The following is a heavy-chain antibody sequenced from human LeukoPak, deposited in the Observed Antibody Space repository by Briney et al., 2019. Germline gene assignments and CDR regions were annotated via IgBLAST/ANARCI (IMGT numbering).Heavy chain of an antibody. CDR3: ARGGDAFDI. V-gene: IGHV1-2*02. CDR1: GYTFTGYY. J-gene: IGHJ3*02. Sequence: ASVKVSCKASGYTFTGYYMHWVRQAPGQGLEWMGWINPNSDGANYAQKFQGRVTMTRDTSISTAYMELSRLTSDDTAMYYCARGGDAFDIWGQGTMVTASS. CDR2: INPNSDGA.